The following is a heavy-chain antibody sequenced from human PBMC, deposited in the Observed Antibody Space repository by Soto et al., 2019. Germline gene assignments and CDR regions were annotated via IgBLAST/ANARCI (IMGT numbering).Heavy chain of an antibody. CDR3: AKDVRFFEGNIYYAMDV. D-gene: IGHD3-3*01. J-gene: IGHJ6*01. CDR2: ISWNSGSI. V-gene: IGHV3-9*01. CDR1: GFNFDVYA. Sequence: PGGSLRLSCAASGFNFDVYAMHWVRQAPGKGLEWVSGISWNSGSIDYADSVKGRFTISRDNGKNSLYLQMNSLRPEDTALYYCAKDVRFFEGNIYYAMDVWGQGTTVTVSS.